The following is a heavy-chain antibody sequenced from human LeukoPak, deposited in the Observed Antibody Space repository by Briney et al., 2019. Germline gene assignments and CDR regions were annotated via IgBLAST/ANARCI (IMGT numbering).Heavy chain of an antibody. CDR2: ISPHNGNT. Sequence: ASVKVPCKASGYTFSDYAITWVRQAPGQGLEWMGWISPHNGNTNSAPKIQGRVTMTTDTSTSTAYMELRSLRSDDTAVYYCARAIGGYGSGTYYYYMDIWGKGTTVTVSS. J-gene: IGHJ6*03. D-gene: IGHD3-10*01. V-gene: IGHV1-18*01. CDR1: GYTFSDYA. CDR3: ARAIGGYGSGTYYYYMDI.